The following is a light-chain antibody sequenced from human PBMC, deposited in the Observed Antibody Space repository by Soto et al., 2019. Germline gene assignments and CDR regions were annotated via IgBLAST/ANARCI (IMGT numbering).Light chain of an antibody. V-gene: IGKV1-39*01. CDR3: QQAFSAEWT. J-gene: IGKJ1*01. CDR2: TSF. Sequence: QMTQSPSSLSASVGDRVSITCRASQSIGTFLNWYQQKPGEAPNLLIHTSFTLYSGVPSRFSGTGSGTDFTLTISSLQPEDFATYFCQQAFSAEWTFGQGTKV. CDR1: QSIGTF.